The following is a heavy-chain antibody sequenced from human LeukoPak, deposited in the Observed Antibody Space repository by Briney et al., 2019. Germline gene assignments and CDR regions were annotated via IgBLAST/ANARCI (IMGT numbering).Heavy chain of an antibody. D-gene: IGHD6-13*01. CDR1: GFTFSSCA. V-gene: IGHV3-23*01. CDR2: ISGSGSIT. Sequence: GGSLRLSCAASGFTFSSCAVSWVRQAPGKGLEWVSLISGSGSITYYADSVKGRFTISRDNSKNTVYLQMNSLRAEDTAVYYCAKKRIAAAGKTDFDYWGQGTLVTVSS. CDR3: AKKRIAAAGKTDFDY. J-gene: IGHJ4*02.